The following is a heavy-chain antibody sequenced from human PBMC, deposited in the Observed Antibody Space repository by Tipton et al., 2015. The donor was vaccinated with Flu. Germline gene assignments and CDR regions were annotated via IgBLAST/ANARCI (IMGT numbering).Heavy chain of an antibody. J-gene: IGHJ4*02. CDR3: ARGLYGSGSYQRRYFDS. CDR1: GDSISGYY. Sequence: TLSLTCTVSGDSISGYYWNWIRQPPGKGLEWIGEINHSGSTNYNPSLKSRVTISVDTSKNQFSLKLSSVTAADTAVYFCARGLYGSGSYQRRYFDSWGQGTLVTVSS. V-gene: IGHV4-34*01. D-gene: IGHD3-10*01. CDR2: INHSGST.